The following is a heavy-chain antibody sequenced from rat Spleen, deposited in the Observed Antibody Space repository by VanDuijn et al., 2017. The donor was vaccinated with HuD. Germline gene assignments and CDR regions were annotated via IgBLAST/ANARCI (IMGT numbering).Heavy chain of an antibody. J-gene: IGHJ4*01. CDR2: ISTGGDNT. CDR1: GFLFSSFP. Sequence: EVQLVESGGGLVQPGKSMKLSCAASGFLFSSFPMAWVRQAPTKGLEWITSISTGGDNTYFRDSVKGRFTLSRDNAKNTQSLQMDSLRSEDTAIYYCTRGYVMDAWGQGASVTVSS. V-gene: IGHV5-46*01. CDR3: TRGYVMDA.